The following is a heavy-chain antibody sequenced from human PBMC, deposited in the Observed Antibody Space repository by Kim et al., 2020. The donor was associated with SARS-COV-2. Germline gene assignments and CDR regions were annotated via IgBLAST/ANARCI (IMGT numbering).Heavy chain of an antibody. J-gene: IGHJ3*02. V-gene: IGHV4-59*13. CDR3: ARRPGSSWYAAEGAFDI. D-gene: IGHD6-13*01. Sequence: SETLSLTCTVSGGSISSYYWSWIRQPPGKGLEWIGYIYYSGNTNYNPSLKSRVTISVDTSKNQFSLKLSSVTAADTAVYYCARRPGSSWYAAEGAFDIWGQGTMVTVSS. CDR1: GGSISSYY. CDR2: IYYSGNT.